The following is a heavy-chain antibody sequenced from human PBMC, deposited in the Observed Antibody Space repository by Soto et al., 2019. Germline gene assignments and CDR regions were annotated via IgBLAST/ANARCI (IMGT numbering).Heavy chain of an antibody. Sequence: SETLSLTCTVSGGSISSAAYCWSWIRQSPDKGLEWIGHIYDGGTTYSSPSLKGRVTISADTSKTQFSLKLNSVSAADTAVYYCARGPSGDNVDYWGQGIQVTVSS. CDR1: GGSISSAAYC. J-gene: IGHJ4*02. CDR3: ARGPSGDNVDY. V-gene: IGHV4-30-4*01. CDR2: IYDGGTT. D-gene: IGHD7-27*01.